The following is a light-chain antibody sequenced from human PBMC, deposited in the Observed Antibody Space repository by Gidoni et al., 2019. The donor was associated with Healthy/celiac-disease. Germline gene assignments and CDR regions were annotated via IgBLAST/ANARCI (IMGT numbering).Light chain of an antibody. V-gene: IGKV1-8*01. CDR1: QDIISY. Sequence: AIRMTQSPSSFSASTGDRVTVTCRASQDIISYLAWFQQKPGKAPKLLIYAASTLQSGVPSRFSGSGSGTDFTLTISCLQSEDFATYYCQQYYSYPPAFGQXTKLEIK. CDR2: AAS. CDR3: QQYYSYPPA. J-gene: IGKJ2*01.